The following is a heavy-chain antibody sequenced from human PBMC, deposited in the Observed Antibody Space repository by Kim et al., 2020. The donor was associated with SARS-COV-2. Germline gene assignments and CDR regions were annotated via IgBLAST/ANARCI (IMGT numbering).Heavy chain of an antibody. Sequence: SETLSLTCTVSGGSISSSSYYWGWIRQPPGKGLEWIGSIYYSGSTYYNPSLKSRVTISVDTSKNQFSLKLSSVTAADTAVYYCAREWVGWYYFDYWGQGTLVTVSS. CDR2: IYYSGST. J-gene: IGHJ4*02. D-gene: IGHD6-19*01. V-gene: IGHV4-39*07. CDR1: GGSISSSSYY. CDR3: AREWVGWYYFDY.